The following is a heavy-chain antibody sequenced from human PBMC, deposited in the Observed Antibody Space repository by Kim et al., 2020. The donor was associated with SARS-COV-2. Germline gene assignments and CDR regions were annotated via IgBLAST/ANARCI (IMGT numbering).Heavy chain of an antibody. V-gene: IGHV3-21*01. CDR2: ISSSSYI. CDR1: GFTFSSYS. J-gene: IGHJ4*02. CDR3: ARDPYGSVAYDD. Sequence: GGSLRLSCAASGFTFSSYSMNWVRQAPGKGLEWVSSISSSSYIYYADSVKGRFTISRDNAKNSLYLQMNSLRAEDTAVYYCARDPYGSVAYDDWGQGTLVTVSS. D-gene: IGHD5-12*01.